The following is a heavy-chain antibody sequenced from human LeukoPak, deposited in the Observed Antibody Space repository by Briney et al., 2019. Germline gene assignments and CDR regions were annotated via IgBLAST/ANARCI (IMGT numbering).Heavy chain of an antibody. Sequence: GGSLRLSCAASGFTISGYWMTWVRQPPGEGLEWVANIKQDGSEKTYVDSVKGRFTISRDNAKNSIYLQMNSLRVEDTAIYYCARDGGTDWYDPWGQGTLVSVSS. J-gene: IGHJ5*02. CDR1: GFTISGYW. CDR2: IKQDGSEK. V-gene: IGHV3-7*01. D-gene: IGHD3-16*01. CDR3: ARDGGTDWYDP.